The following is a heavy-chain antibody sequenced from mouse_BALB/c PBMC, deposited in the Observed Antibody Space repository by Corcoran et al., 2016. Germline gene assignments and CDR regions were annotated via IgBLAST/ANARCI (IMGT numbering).Heavy chain of an antibody. V-gene: IGHV1-26*01. Sequence: ELLLQQSGPELVMPGASVRMSCKASGSSFTAHFVKWVRQGHGKSLEWIGDINPNNGDTFYNQKFKGKATCTVDKSSTTVYMQLNSLTSEDSAVDYCRRGYDGYRDYADYWGQGTSLTVSS. D-gene: IGHD2-3*01. J-gene: IGHJ2*03. CDR1: GSSFTAHF. CDR3: RRGYDGYRDYADY. CDR2: INPNNGDT.